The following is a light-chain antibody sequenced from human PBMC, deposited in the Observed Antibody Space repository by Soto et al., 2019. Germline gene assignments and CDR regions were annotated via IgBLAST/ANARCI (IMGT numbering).Light chain of an antibody. Sequence: DIQMTQSPSSLSASVGDRVTITCRASQGIANDLGWYQQRPGKAPNRLIYAASTLQSGVPSRFSGSGSGTEFTLTISSLQPEDFATYYCLQHNSYPRTFGQGTKVEIK. CDR1: QGIAND. J-gene: IGKJ1*01. CDR2: AAS. CDR3: LQHNSYPRT. V-gene: IGKV1-17*01.